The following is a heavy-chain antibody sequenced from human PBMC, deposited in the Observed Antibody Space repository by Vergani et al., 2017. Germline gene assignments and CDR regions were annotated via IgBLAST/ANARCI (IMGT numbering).Heavy chain of an antibody. Sequence: QVQLQQWGAGLLKPSETLSLTCAVYGGSFSGYYWSWIRQPPGTGLEWIGEINHSGSTNYNPSLKSRVTISVDTSKNQFSLKLSSVTAADTAVYYCARGSGIAAAGKGGWFDPWGQGTLVIVSS. D-gene: IGHD6-13*01. CDR1: GGSFSGYY. CDR2: INHSGST. V-gene: IGHV4-34*01. CDR3: ARGSGIAAAGKGGWFDP. J-gene: IGHJ5*02.